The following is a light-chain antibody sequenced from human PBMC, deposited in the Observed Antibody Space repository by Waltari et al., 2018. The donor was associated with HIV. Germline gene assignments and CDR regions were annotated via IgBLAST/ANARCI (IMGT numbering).Light chain of an antibody. CDR3: MIWYSSAGV. V-gene: IGLV5-45*02. Sequence: QPVLTQPSSLSPSPGASASLTSTLPLGFNVGPYPINGYHHTPGSPPQYLLRYKSDSDKQQGSGVPSRFSGSKDASANAGILLISGLQSEDEADYYCMIWYSSAGVFGGGTKLTVL. CDR2: YKSDSDK. CDR1: LGFNVGPYP. J-gene: IGLJ3*02.